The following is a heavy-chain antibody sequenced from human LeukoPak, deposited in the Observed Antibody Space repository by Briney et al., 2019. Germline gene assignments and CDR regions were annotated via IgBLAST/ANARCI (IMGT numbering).Heavy chain of an antibody. V-gene: IGHV1-46*01. J-gene: IGHJ6*03. CDR2: INPRGGST. CDR3: ARVAAEVVGVPGAIGFGWLRRDYYYMDV. Sequence: ASVKVSCKASGYTFTSYYMHWVRQAPGQGLEWMGIINPRGGSTSYAQKFQGRVTMTRDMSTSTVYMELSSLSSEDTAVYYCARVAAEVVGVPGAIGFGWLRRDYYYMDVWGKGTTVTVSS. CDR1: GYTFTSYY. D-gene: IGHD2-2*02.